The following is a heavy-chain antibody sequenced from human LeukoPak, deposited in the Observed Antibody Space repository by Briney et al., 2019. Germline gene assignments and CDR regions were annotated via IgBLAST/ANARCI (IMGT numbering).Heavy chain of an antibody. J-gene: IGHJ3*02. CDR2: IRSKANSYAT. V-gene: IGHV3-73*01. CDR3: TTILYGDYGTFDI. Sequence: PGGSLRLSCAASEFTFSASAMHWVRQASGKGLEWVGRIRSKANSYATAYAASVKGRFTISRDDSENTAYLQVNSLKTEDTAVYYCTTILYGDYGTFDIWGQGTMVTVSS. CDR1: EFTFSASA. D-gene: IGHD4-17*01.